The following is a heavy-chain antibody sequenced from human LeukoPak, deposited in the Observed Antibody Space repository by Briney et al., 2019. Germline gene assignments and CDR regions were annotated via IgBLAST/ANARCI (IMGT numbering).Heavy chain of an antibody. D-gene: IGHD3-3*01. CDR1: GYILSTVA. J-gene: IGHJ4*02. V-gene: IGHV3-23*01. Sequence: PGGSLRLSCAVSGYILSTVAMSWVRHPPGKGREWVSAISGSGGSTYYADSVKGRFTISRDNSKNTLYLQMNRLRAEDTAVYYCATREGVVTDYFDYWGPGNLVTVSS. CDR3: ATREGVVTDYFDY. CDR2: ISGSGGST.